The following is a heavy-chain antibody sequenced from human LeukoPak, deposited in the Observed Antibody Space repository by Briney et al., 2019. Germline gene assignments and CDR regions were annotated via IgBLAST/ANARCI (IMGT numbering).Heavy chain of an antibody. CDR3: ARRVLWDIFLVGRSNHNNAFDI. CDR1: GGSISDYY. V-gene: IGHV4-59*08. CDR2: IYSSGTT. J-gene: IGHJ3*02. Sequence: ASETLSLTCTVSGGSISDYYWSWIRQPPGKGLEWIGYIYSSGTTNSNPSLKNRVTVSMDTSKNQCSLKLTSVTAAGTAVYYRARRVLWDIFLVGRSNHNNAFDIWGQGTMVTVSS. D-gene: IGHD2-15*01.